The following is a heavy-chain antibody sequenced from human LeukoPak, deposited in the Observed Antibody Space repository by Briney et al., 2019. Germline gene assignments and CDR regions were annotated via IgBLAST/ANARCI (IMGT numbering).Heavy chain of an antibody. CDR2: ISYDGSNK. CDR3: AKDNVAAAGRYFDY. CDR1: GFTFSSYA. J-gene: IGHJ4*02. V-gene: IGHV3-30-3*01. D-gene: IGHD6-13*01. Sequence: PGRSLRLSCAASGFTFSSYAMHWVRQAPGKGLEWVAVISYDGSNKYYADSVKGRFTISRDKSKNTLYLQMNSLRAEDTAVYYCAKDNVAAAGRYFDYWGQGTLVTVSS.